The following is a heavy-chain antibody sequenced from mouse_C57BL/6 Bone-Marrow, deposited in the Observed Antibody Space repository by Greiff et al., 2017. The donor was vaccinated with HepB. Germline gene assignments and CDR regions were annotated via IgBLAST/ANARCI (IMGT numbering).Heavy chain of an antibody. V-gene: IGHV1-23*01. CDR2: IDPETCGT. CDR1: GYTFTDYE. J-gene: IGHJ2*01. D-gene: IGHD5-1*01. CDR3: TRAGPYLFGH. Sequence: QVQLQQSGAELVRPGASVKLSCKASGYTFTDYEMHYVKQRPVHGLEWIGAIDPETCGTAYNQKFKGKTTLTPDKSSSTAYMERRSLTSEDSAVYYSTRAGPYLFGHRGQGTTLTVSS.